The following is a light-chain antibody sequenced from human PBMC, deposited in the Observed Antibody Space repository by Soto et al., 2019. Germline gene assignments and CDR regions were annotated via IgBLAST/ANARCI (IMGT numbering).Light chain of an antibody. CDR2: DAS. J-gene: IGKJ1*01. Sequence: EIVLTQSPATLSLSPGERATLSCRASQSVSTYLAWYQQKPGQAPRLLIYDASKRATGIPVSFSGSGSGTDFTLTITSLEPEDFGVYYCQQRSNWPPTWTFGQGTKVDIK. CDR3: QQRSNWPPTWT. CDR1: QSVSTY. V-gene: IGKV3-11*01.